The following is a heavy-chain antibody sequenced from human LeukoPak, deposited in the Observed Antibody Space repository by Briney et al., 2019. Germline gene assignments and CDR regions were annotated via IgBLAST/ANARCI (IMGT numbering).Heavy chain of an antibody. J-gene: IGHJ4*02. D-gene: IGHD3-22*01. Sequence: GGSLRLSCAVSGITLSNYGMSWVRQAPGKGLEWVAGISDSGGGTNYADSVKGRFTISRDSPKNTLYLQMNSLRAEDTAVYFCAKRGVAIRVILVGFHKQAYYFDSWGQGALVTVSS. CDR2: ISDSGGGT. CDR1: GITLSNYG. V-gene: IGHV3-23*01. CDR3: AKRGVAIRVILVGFHKQAYYFDS.